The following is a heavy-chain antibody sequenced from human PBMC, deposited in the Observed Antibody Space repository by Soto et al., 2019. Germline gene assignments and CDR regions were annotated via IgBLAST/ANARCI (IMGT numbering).Heavy chain of an antibody. CDR2: IKQDGSEK. Sequence: GGSLRLSCAASGFTFSSYWMSWVRQAPGKGLEWVANIKQDGSEKYYVDSVKGRFTISRDNAKNSLYLQMNSLRAEDTAVYYCAREDVDMVRGVIINSDGHYYYYYMDVWGKGTTVTVSS. J-gene: IGHJ6*03. V-gene: IGHV3-7*01. CDR1: GFTFSSYW. CDR3: AREDVDMVRGVIINSDGHYYYYYMDV. D-gene: IGHD3-10*01.